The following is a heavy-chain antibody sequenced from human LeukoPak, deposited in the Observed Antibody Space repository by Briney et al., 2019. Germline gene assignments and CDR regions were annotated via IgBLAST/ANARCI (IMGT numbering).Heavy chain of an antibody. CDR3: ASGGYDYGDPRRFDY. V-gene: IGHV4-4*07. CDR2: IYPSGST. Sequence: PSETLSLTCTVSGDSISSYYWTWIRQPAGEGLEWIGRIYPSGSTNYNPSLRSRVSMSIATSKRQFSLELSSVTAADTAVYYCASGGYDYGDPRRFDYWGQGTLVTVSS. D-gene: IGHD4-17*01. J-gene: IGHJ4*02. CDR1: GDSISSYY.